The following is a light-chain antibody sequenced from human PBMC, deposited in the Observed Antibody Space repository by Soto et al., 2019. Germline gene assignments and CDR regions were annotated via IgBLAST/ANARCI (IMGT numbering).Light chain of an antibody. J-gene: IGLJ2*01. Sequence: QSALTQPPSASGSPGESVTISCTGTSSDLGDYDYVSWYQQHPGKAPKLMIYEVNKRPSGVPDRFSGSKSGNTASLTVTGLQAEDGADYYCSSYAGSNNLIFGGGTKVTVL. CDR3: SSYAGSNNLI. CDR2: EVN. V-gene: IGLV2-8*01. CDR1: SSDLGDYDY.